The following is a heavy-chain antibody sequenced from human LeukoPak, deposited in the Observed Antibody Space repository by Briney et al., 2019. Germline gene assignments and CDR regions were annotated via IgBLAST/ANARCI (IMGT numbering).Heavy chain of an antibody. Sequence: SETLSLTCAVYGGSFSGYYWSWIRQPPGKGLEWIGEINHSGSTNYNPSLKSRVTISLDTSKNQFSLKLSSVPAADTAVYYCARGVGTNWGQGTLVTVSS. CDR3: ARGVGTN. V-gene: IGHV4-34*01. J-gene: IGHJ4*02. D-gene: IGHD1-26*01. CDR2: INHSGST. CDR1: GGSFSGYY.